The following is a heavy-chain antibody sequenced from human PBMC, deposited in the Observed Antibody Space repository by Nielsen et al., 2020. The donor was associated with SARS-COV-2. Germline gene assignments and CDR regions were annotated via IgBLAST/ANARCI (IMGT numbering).Heavy chain of an antibody. V-gene: IGHV3-53*01. CDR2: IYSGGST. J-gene: IGHJ6*02. Sequence: WIRQPPGKGLEWVSVIYSGGSTFYADSVKGRFTISRDNSKNTLYLQMNSLRAEDTAVYYCAKDPDYGDYGGDYYYYGMDVWGQGTTVTVSS. D-gene: IGHD4-17*01. CDR3: AKDPDYGDYGGDYYYYGMDV.